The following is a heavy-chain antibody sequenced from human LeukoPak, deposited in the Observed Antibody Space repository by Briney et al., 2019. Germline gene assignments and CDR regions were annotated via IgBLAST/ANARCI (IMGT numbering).Heavy chain of an antibody. CDR2: ISSSGSIT. Sequence: PGGSLRLSCAASGFTFSSYAMSWVRQAPGRGLEWVSGISSSGSITNYADSVKGRFSISRDNFKNTLYLQMNSLRAEDTAVYYCAKGGSGYYSNGVCSPRVVAAIDYWGQGTLVAVSS. D-gene: IGHD2-8*01. J-gene: IGHJ4*02. CDR1: GFTFSSYA. CDR3: AKGGSGYYSNGVCSPRVVAAIDY. V-gene: IGHV3-23*01.